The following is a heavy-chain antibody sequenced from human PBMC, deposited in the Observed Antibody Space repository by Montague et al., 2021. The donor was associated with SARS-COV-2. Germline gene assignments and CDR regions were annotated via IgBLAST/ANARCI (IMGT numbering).Heavy chain of an antibody. CDR1: GGSIRSGGYY. D-gene: IGHD2/OR15-2a*01. V-gene: IGHV4-31*03. CDR2: IYHSGST. J-gene: IGHJ4*02. Sequence: TLSLTCNVSGGSIRSGGYYWTWVRQHPGKGLEWIGNIYHSGSTXYDPSLKSRLTISVDTSKNQFSLKFNSVSAAATAVYYCASSYFGLQTQVDYWGQGTMVTVSS. CDR3: ASSYFGLQTQVDY.